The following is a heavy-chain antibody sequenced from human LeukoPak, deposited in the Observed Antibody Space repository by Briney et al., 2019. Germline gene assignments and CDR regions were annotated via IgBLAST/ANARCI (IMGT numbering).Heavy chain of an antibody. CDR3: ARRKFYDTYLDP. Sequence: GESLKISCKGPEYDFANYWIGWVRQTPGRGLEWMGIAHPATSIIHYGPSFQGQVTISFDRSLSTAYLQWTSLKASDSGMYSCARRKFYDTYLDPWGRGTLVTVSS. D-gene: IGHD2/OR15-2a*01. J-gene: IGHJ5*02. V-gene: IGHV5-51*01. CDR2: AHPATSII. CDR1: EYDFANYW.